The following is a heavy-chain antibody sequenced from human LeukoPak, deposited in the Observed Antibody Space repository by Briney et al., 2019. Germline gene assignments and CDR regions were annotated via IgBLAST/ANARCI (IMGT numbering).Heavy chain of an antibody. CDR3: ARPGSGYTASGAFDI. CDR2: VHYSGTT. V-gene: IGHV4-59*08. Sequence: PSETLSLTCTVSGKSISTYFWSWMRQPPGKGLEWIGYVHYSGTTNYTPSLKSRVTISVDASKNQFSLKLTSLTAADTAVYYCARPGSGYTASGAFDIWGEGTMVTVSS. D-gene: IGHD5-18*01. CDR1: GKSISTYF. J-gene: IGHJ3*02.